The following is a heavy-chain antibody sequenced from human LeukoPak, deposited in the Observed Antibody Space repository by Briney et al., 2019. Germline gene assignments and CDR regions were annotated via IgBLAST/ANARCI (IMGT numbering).Heavy chain of an antibody. CDR1: GLTFSGSA. V-gene: IGHV3-73*01. Sequence: GGSLKLSCAASGLTFSGSAVHWVRQSSGKGLEWVGHIDKKDNLYATAYAESVKGRFTISRDDSKDTAFLHMDSLKTEDTALYYCTRDRGTYNWFDPWGQGTLVTVSS. CDR3: TRDRGTYNWFDP. J-gene: IGHJ5*02. CDR2: IDKKDNLYAT. D-gene: IGHD2-15*01.